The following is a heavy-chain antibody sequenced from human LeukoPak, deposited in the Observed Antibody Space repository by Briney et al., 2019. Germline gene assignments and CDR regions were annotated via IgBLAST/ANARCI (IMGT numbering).Heavy chain of an antibody. D-gene: IGHD3-10*01. CDR2: IRYDGSNK. V-gene: IGHV3-30*02. CDR3: AKDGSGSYPFRY. J-gene: IGHJ4*02. Sequence: GGSLRLSCAASGFTFSSYGMHWVRQAPGKGLEGVAFIRYDGSNKYYPDSVKGRFTISRDNSKNTLYLQMNSLRAEDTAVYYCAKDGSGSYPFRYWGQGTLVTVSS. CDR1: GFTFSSYG.